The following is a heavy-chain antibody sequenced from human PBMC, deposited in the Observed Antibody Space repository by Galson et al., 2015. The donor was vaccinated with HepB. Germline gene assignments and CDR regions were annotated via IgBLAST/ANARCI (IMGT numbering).Heavy chain of an antibody. V-gene: IGHV1-69*06. CDR1: GGTFSSYA. D-gene: IGHD6-6*01. CDR2: IIPIFGTA. J-gene: IGHJ4*02. Sequence: SVKVSCKASGGTFSSYAISWVRQAPGQGLEWMGGIIPIFGTANYAQKFQGRVTITADKSTSTAYMELSSLRSEDTAVYYCARGGWIAARRTFDYWGQGTLVTVSS. CDR3: ARGGWIAARRTFDY.